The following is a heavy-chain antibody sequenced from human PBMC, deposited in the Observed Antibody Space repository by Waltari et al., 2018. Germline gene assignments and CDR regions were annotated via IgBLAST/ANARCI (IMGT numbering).Heavy chain of an antibody. CDR2: SNTKNGHP. CDR1: GYTFTDYT. Sequence: QVQLAQSGSELKEPGASVKVSCRTSGYTFTDYTINWVRQAPGQGLEWMGWSNTKNGHPPYVPGFTGRFVFSLDTSVSTTYLQITGLKAEDTAVYFCARALLGLTNRLDVWGQGTTVTISS. V-gene: IGHV7-4-1*02. J-gene: IGHJ6*02. CDR3: ARALLGLTNRLDV. D-gene: IGHD4-17*01.